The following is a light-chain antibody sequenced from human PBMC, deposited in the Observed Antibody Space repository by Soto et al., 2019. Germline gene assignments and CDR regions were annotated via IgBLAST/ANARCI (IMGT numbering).Light chain of an antibody. CDR3: QQRGT. V-gene: IGKV3-11*01. CDR2: DIS. CDR1: QSVTSY. Sequence: EFVLTQSPATLSLSPGERATLSCRASQSVTSYLAWYQQKPGQAPRLLIYDISNRATGIPARFSGSGSGTDFNLTNSSLEPEDFAVYYCQQRGTFGGGTKLEIK. J-gene: IGKJ4*01.